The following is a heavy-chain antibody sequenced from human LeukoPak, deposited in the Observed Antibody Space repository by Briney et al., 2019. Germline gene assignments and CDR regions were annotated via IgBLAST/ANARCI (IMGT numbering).Heavy chain of an antibody. V-gene: IGHV4-59*01. CDR3: ARDLAWRYFDL. Sequence: SETLSLTCTVSGGSISSYYWSWIRQPPGKGLEWIGYIYYSGSTNYNPSLKSRVTISVDTSKNQFSLKLSSVTAADTAVYYCARDLAWRYFDLWGRGTPVTVSS. CDR2: IYYSGST. D-gene: IGHD1-1*01. CDR1: GGSISSYY. J-gene: IGHJ2*01.